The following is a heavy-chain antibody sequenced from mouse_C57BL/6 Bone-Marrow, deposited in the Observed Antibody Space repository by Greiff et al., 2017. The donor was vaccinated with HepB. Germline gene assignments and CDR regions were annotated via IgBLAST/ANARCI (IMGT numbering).Heavy chain of an antibody. Sequence: VQLQQPGAELVRPGTSVKLSCKASGYTFTSYWMHWVKQRPGQGLEWIGVIDPSDSYTNYNQKFKGKATLTVDTSSSTAYMQLSSLTSEDSAVYYCARRSYDYAMDYWGQGTSVTVSS. D-gene: IGHD1-1*01. CDR2: IDPSDSYT. CDR3: ARRSYDYAMDY. CDR1: GYTFTSYW. J-gene: IGHJ4*01. V-gene: IGHV1-59*01.